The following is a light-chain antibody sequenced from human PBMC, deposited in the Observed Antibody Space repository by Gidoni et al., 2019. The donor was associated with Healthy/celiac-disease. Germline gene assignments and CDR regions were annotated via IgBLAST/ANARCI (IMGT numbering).Light chain of an antibody. V-gene: IGKV1-5*03. CDR2: KAS. Sequence: DIQMTQSPSTLSASVGDRVTITCRASQKIQSWLAWYQQKPGKAPRLLIQKASNLQSGVPSRFSGSGSGTEFSLTISSLQTDDSAIYYCQQYKDFSWTFGQGTKVEIK. J-gene: IGKJ1*01. CDR3: QQYKDFSWT. CDR1: QKIQSW.